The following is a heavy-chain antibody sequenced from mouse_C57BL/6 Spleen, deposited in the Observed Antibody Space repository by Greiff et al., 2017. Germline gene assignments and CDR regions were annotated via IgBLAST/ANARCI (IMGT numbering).Heavy chain of an antibody. CDR3: ARDYYGSSFCAY. D-gene: IGHD1-1*01. Sequence: VQLQQPGAELVKPGASVKMSCKASGYPFPSYWITWVKQRPGPGLEWIGDIYPGSGSTNYNEKFKSKATLTVATSSSTAYMQLSSLTSEDSAVYYCARDYYGSSFCAYWGQGTLVTVSA. V-gene: IGHV1-55*01. J-gene: IGHJ3*01. CDR1: GYPFPSYW. CDR2: IYPGSGST.